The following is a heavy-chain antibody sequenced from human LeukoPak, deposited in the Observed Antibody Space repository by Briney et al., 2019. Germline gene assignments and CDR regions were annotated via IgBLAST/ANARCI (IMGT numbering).Heavy chain of an antibody. CDR1: GFSLTNYW. CDR2: IKEDEDKK. V-gene: IGHV3-7*01. Sequence: PGGSLRLSCATSGFSLTNYWMSWVRQAPGKGLEWVASIKEDEDKKTYVNSVKGRFTISRDNAKNSLYLQMNSLRAEDTAVYYCAKDSWFGEFLFDYWGQGTLVTVSS. CDR3: AKDSWFGEFLFDY. D-gene: IGHD3-10*01. J-gene: IGHJ4*02.